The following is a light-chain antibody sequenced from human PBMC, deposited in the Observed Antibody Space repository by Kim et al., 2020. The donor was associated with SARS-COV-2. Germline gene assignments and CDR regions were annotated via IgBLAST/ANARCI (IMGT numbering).Light chain of an antibody. CDR3: SSYAGSNNLV. CDR2: EVS. J-gene: IGLJ1*01. V-gene: IGLV2-8*01. Sequence: GHSVTISCTGTSSDVGGYNYVSWYQQHPGKAPKLMIYEVSKRPSGVPDRFSGSKSGNTASLTVSGLQAEDEADYYCSSYAGSNNLVFGTGTKVTVL. CDR1: SSDVGGYNY.